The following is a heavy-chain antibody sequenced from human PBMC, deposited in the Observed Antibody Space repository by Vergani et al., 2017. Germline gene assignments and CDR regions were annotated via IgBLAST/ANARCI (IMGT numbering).Heavy chain of an antibody. CDR1: GDSISSGVYY. CDR2: IYSTGST. D-gene: IGHD3-16*01. V-gene: IGHV4-31*03. CDR3: ARMGGYDEGYAFRIGYFDS. Sequence: QVQLQESGPGLVKPSQTLSLTCSVSGDSISSGVYYWNWIRQHPGKGLEWIGYIYSTGSTHHNPSLRRRINMSVDTSKNQFSLKLNSVTAADTAMYYCARMGGYDEGYAFRIGYFDSWGPGILVTVCS. J-gene: IGHJ4*02.